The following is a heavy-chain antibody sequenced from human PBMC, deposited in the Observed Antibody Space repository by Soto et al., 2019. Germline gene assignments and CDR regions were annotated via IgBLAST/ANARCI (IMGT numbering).Heavy chain of an antibody. Sequence: QVQLQQWGAGLLKPSETLSLTCAVYGGSFSGYYWSWIRQPPGKGLEWIGEINHSGSTNYNPSLKSRVTISVDTSKNQFSLKLSSVTAADTAVYYCASGYCSGGSCYSGLNWFDPWGQGTLVTVSS. V-gene: IGHV4-34*01. CDR1: GGSFSGYY. CDR3: ASGYCSGGSCYSGLNWFDP. J-gene: IGHJ5*02. CDR2: INHSGST. D-gene: IGHD2-15*01.